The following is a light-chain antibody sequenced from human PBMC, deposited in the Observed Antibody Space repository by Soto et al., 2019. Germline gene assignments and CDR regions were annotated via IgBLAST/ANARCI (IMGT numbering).Light chain of an antibody. Sequence: QSALTQPASVSGSPGQSVTISCTGTSCDIGHYDYVSWYQQHPGKAPKLMIYHVTYRPSGVSNRYSGSKSGNSASLTISGLQADDEADYYCCSLTTSHTYVFGSGTKVTVL. CDR3: CSLTTSHTYV. CDR1: SCDIGHYDY. V-gene: IGLV2-14*03. CDR2: HVT. J-gene: IGLJ1*01.